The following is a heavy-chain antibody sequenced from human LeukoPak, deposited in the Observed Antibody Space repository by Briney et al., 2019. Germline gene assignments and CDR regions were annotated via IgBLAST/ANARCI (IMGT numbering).Heavy chain of an antibody. J-gene: IGHJ6*02. V-gene: IGHV3-7*01. CDR3: ARDWGSMATISLWYYYGMDV. CDR1: GFTFSGYW. CDR2: INQDGSEK. D-gene: IGHD5-24*01. Sequence: PGGSLRLSCAASGFTFSGYWMSWVRQAPGKGLEWVANINQDGSEKYYVDSVRGRFTISRDNAQNSLYLQVSSLRAEDTAVYYCARDWGSMATISLWYYYGMDVWGQGTTVTVSS.